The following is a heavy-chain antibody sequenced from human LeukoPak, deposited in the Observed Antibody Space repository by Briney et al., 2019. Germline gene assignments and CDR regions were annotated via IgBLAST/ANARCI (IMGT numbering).Heavy chain of an antibody. V-gene: IGHV3-21*01. D-gene: IGHD5-18*01. CDR3: ARRDTAMADYYYYYMDV. CDR2: ISSSSSYI. J-gene: IGHJ6*03. CDR1: GFTFSSYS. Sequence: PGGSLRLSCAASGFTFSSYSMNWVRQAPGKGLEWVSSISSSSSYIYYADSVKGRFTISRDNAKNSLYLKMNSLRAEDTAVYYCARRDTAMADYYYYYMDVWGKGTTVTVSS.